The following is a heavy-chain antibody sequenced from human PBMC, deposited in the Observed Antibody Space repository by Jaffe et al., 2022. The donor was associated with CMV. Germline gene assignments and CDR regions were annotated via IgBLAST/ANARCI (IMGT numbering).Heavy chain of an antibody. CDR1: GFSLSNARMG. J-gene: IGHJ5*02. D-gene: IGHD4-4*01. V-gene: IGHV2-26*01. Sequence: QVTLKESGPVLVKPTETLTLTCTVSGFSLSNARMGVSWIRQPPGKALEWLAHIFSNDEKSYSTSLKSRLTISKDTSKSQVVLTMTNMDPVDTATYYCARINGVNLESTVTTGGWFDPWGQGTLVTVSS. CDR2: IFSNDEK. CDR3: ARINGVNLESTVTTGGWFDP.